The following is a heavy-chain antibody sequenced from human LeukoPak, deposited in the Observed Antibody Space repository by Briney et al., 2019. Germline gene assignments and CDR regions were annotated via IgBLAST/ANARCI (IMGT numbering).Heavy chain of an antibody. V-gene: IGHV1-18*01. J-gene: IGHJ4*02. D-gene: IGHD2-15*01. CDR3: ARDLGPCSGGSCYTGLFDY. CDR1: GYTFTSYG. CDR2: ISAYNGNT. Sequence: ASVKVSCKASGYTFTSYGISWVRQAPGQGLEWMGWISAYNGNTNYAQKLQGRVTMTTDTSTSTAYMELRSLRSDDTAVYYCARDLGPCSGGSCYTGLFDYWGQGTLVTVSS.